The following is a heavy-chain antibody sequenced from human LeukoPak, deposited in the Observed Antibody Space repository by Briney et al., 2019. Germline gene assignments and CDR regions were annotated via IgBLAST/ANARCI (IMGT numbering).Heavy chain of an antibody. J-gene: IGHJ1*01. V-gene: IGHV3-74*01. D-gene: IGHD3-22*01. CDR3: ARDSYYDSTGYTIPFQH. CDR1: GFTFSSTW. CDR2: ITSDGSST. Sequence: GGSLRLSCAASGFTFSSTWMNWVRQGPGKGLEWVSRITSDGSSTIYADSVKGRFTISRDNAKSTVYLQMNSLRAEDTAVYYCARDSYYDSTGYTIPFQHWGQGTLVTVSS.